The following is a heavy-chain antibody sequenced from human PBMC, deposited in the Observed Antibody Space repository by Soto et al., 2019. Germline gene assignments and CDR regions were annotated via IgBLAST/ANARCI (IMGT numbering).Heavy chain of an antibody. D-gene: IGHD6-19*01. J-gene: IGHJ4*02. V-gene: IGHV3-64D*08. CDR2: ISSNGGST. CDR1: GFTFSSYA. Sequence: GGSLRLSCSASGFTFSSYAMHWVRQAPGKGLEYVSAISSNGGSTYYADSVKGRFTISRDNSKNTLYLQMSSLRAEDTAVYYCVKVLPPMYQGIAVAGTDYWGQGTLVTVSS. CDR3: VKVLPPMYQGIAVAGTDY.